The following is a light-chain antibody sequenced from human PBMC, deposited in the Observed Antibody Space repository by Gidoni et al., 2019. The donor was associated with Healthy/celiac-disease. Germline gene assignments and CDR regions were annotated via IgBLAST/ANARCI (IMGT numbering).Light chain of an antibody. CDR3: QQLKNYPLT. V-gene: IGKV1-9*01. CDR2: AAS. J-gene: IGKJ4*01. Sequence: DIQLTQSPSFLSASVGDRVTITCRASQDINNYLVWYQQKPGKAPNLLIYAASTLASGVPSRFSGSGSGTKYTLTISSLQPEDFATYYCQQLKNYPLTFGGGTKVEF. CDR1: QDINNY.